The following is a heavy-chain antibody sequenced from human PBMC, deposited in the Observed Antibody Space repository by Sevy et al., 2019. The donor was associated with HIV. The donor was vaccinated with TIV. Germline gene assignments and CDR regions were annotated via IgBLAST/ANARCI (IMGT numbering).Heavy chain of an antibody. CDR1: GVSISTHS. J-gene: IGHJ6*02. V-gene: IGHV4-59*11. CDR2: IYYNGNA. D-gene: IGHD3-10*01. CDR3: ARDMDNFYGMDV. Sequence: SETLSLTCTVSGVSISTHSWSWIRQPPGKGLEYIGYIYYNGNANYNPSFQSRVTISGDTSMNQLSLKLTSVTAADTAVYDCARDMDNFYGMDVWGQGTTVTVSS.